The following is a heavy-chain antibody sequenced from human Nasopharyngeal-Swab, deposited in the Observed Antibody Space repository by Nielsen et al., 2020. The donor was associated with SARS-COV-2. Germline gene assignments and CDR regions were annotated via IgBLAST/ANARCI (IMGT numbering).Heavy chain of an antibody. CDR2: IKEDGSEK. J-gene: IGHJ4*02. V-gene: IGHV3-7*05. Sequence: GESLKISCAASGFTFSSYWMSWVRQAPGKGLEWVAYIKEDGSEKYFVDSVKGRFTISRDNAKNSLYLQMNSLRAEDTAVYYCARDYIRFDYWGQGTLVTVSS. CDR1: GFTFSSYW. CDR3: ARDYIRFDY. D-gene: IGHD3-10*01.